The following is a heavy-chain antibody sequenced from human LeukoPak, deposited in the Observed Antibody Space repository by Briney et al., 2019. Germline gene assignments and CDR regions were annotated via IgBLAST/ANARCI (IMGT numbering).Heavy chain of an antibody. V-gene: IGHV1-8*01. J-gene: IGHJ6*03. CDR1: GYTFTSYD. Sequence: ASVKVSCKASGYTFTSYDINWVRQATGQGLEWMGWMNPNSGNIGYAQKFQGRVTMTRNTSISTAYMELSSLRSENTAVYYCARGPRITIFGVEYYYYYMDVWGKGTTVTVSS. D-gene: IGHD3-3*01. CDR3: ARGPRITIFGVEYYYYYMDV. CDR2: MNPNSGNI.